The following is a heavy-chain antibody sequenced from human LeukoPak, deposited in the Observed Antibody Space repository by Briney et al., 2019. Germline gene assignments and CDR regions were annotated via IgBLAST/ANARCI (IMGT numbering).Heavy chain of an antibody. J-gene: IGHJ4*02. CDR3: ARAGYCGGDCYYFDY. V-gene: IGHV4-59*01. D-gene: IGHD2-21*02. Sequence: SETLSLTCTVSGGSISSNYWSWIRQPPGKGLEWIGYIYYSGSTNYNPSLKSRVTISVDTSKNQFSLKLSSVTAADTAVYYCARAGYCGGDCYYFDYWGQGTLVTVSS. CDR2: IYYSGST. CDR1: GGSISSNY.